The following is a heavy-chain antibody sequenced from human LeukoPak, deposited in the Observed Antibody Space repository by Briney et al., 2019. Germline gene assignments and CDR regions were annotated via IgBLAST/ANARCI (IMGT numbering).Heavy chain of an antibody. Sequence: SETLSLTCSVSGGSISSSSYYWVWIRQPPGKGLEWIGSIYHTGSTYYNPSLKSRVTISVDTSKNQFSLKLSSVTAADTAVYYCARRASYDASALRGHFFDYWGQGTLVTVSS. V-gene: IGHV4-39*01. CDR3: ARRASYDASALRGHFFDY. CDR1: GGSISSSSYY. D-gene: IGHD3-22*01. CDR2: IYHTGST. J-gene: IGHJ4*02.